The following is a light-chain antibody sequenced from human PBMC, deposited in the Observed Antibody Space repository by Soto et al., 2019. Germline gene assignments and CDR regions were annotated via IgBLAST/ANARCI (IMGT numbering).Light chain of an antibody. V-gene: IGLV2-14*02. Sequence: QSVLTQPASVSGSPGQSITISCTGTSSNVGSYKLVSWYQQHPGKAPKLMIFEVNKRPSGVSNRLSASKSGNTASLTISGLQAEDEADYYCTSYTSIIPYVFGTGTKVTVL. CDR2: EVN. J-gene: IGLJ1*01. CDR1: SSNVGSYKL. CDR3: TSYTSIIPYV.